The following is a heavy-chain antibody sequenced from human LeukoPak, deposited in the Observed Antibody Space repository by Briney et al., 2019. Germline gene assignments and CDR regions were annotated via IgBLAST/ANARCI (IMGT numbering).Heavy chain of an antibody. CDR3: ARAARRGYSYGYFGY. Sequence: RASETLSLTCAVYGGSFSGYYWSWIRQPPGKGLEWIGEINHSGSTNYNPSLKSRVTISVDTSKNQFSLKLSSVTAADTAVYYCARAARRGYSYGYFGYWGQGTLVTVSS. CDR1: GGSFSGYY. V-gene: IGHV4-34*01. J-gene: IGHJ4*02. CDR2: INHSGST. D-gene: IGHD5-18*01.